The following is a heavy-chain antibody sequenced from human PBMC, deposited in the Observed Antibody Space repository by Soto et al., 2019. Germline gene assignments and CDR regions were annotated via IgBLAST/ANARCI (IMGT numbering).Heavy chain of an antibody. CDR3: ARDGGYATVDC. CDR2: IYHSGAT. J-gene: IGHJ4*02. V-gene: IGHV4-30-4*01. Sequence: QVQLQESGPGLVQPSQTLSLTCTVSGDSISSGAYYWSWIRQPPGKGLEWIGYIYHSGATYYNPSLERRVTMSVDTSKNQFSLRLSSVTAAATAVYYCARDGGYATVDCWGQGTLVTVSS. D-gene: IGHD2-15*01. CDR1: GDSISSGAYY.